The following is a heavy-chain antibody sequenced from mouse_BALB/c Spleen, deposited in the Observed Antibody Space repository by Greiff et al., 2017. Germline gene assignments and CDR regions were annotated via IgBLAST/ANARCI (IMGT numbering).Heavy chain of an antibody. V-gene: IGHV1-87*01. Sequence: LVESGAELARPGASVKLSCKASGYTFTSYWMQWVKQRPGQGLEWIGAIYPGDGDTRYTQKFKGKATLTADKSSSTAYMQLSSLASEDSAVYYCARRYDDEFPAWFAYWGQGTLVTVSA. D-gene: IGHD2-4*01. CDR1: GYTFTSYW. CDR2: IYPGDGDT. CDR3: ARRYDDEFPAWFAY. J-gene: IGHJ3*01.